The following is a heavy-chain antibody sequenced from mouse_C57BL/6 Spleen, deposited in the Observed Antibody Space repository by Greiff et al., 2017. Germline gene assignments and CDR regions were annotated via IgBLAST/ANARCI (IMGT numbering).Heavy chain of an antibody. CDR1: GYTFTSYW. J-gene: IGHJ1*03. CDR3: AAYYYRSSYWYFDV. CDR2: IHPNSGST. Sequence: VQLQQPGAELVKPGASVKLSCKASGYTFTSYWMHWVKQRPGQGLEWIGMIHPNSGSTNYNEKFKSKATLTVDKSSSTAYMQLSSLTSEDSAVYYCAAYYYRSSYWYFDVWGTGTTVTVSS. D-gene: IGHD1-1*01. V-gene: IGHV1-64*01.